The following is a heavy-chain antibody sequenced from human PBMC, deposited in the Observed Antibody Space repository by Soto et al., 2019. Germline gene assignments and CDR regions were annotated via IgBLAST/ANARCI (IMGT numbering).Heavy chain of an antibody. J-gene: IGHJ4*02. V-gene: IGHV4-59*08. CDR2: IYNSGST. CDR1: GASISSSY. CDR3: ARRYSYGHFDY. Sequence: QVQLQESGPGLVKPSETLSLTCTVSGASISSSYWSWIRQPPGKGLEWIGYIYNSGSTTYNPSLKRRVTISVDTSKNQFSLKLSSVTAADTAEYYCARRYSYGHFDYWGQGTLVTVSS. D-gene: IGHD5-18*01.